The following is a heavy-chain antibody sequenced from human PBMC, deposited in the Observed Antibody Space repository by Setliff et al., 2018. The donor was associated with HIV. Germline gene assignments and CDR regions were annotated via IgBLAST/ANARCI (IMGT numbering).Heavy chain of an antibody. Sequence: PGGSLRLSCAASGFTFSSYEMNWVRQAPGKGLEWVSSFSYDSRFIYHADSMKGRFTISRDNAKKLVYLQMNSLRAEDTAIYYCARDRASSGYYARFDHWGQGTLVTVSS. J-gene: IGHJ4*02. D-gene: IGHD3-22*01. CDR1: GFTFSSYE. CDR2: FSYDSRFI. CDR3: ARDRASSGYYARFDH. V-gene: IGHV3-21*01.